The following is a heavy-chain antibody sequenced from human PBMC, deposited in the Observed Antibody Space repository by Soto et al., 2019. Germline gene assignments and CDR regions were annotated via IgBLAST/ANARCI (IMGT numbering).Heavy chain of an antibody. J-gene: IGHJ4*02. CDR1: GLIFIDVW. V-gene: IGHV3-15*01. CDR2: IKTGPDDGTI. Sequence: GGPLRLSCAASGLIFIDVWMTWVRQAPGKGLDWVGRIKTGPDDGTIDYAAPVRGRFTISRDDSKNTLYLQMTSLTPDDTGVYYCTTSNLGVDFWGPGTLVTVSS. D-gene: IGHD1-1*01. CDR3: TTSNLGVDF.